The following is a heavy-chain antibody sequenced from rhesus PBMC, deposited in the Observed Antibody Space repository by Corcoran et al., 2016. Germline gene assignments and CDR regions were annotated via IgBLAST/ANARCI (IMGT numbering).Heavy chain of an antibody. CDR3: ARDPWGYSYSLFDY. CDR1: GGSISSSNC. CDR2: IIGISAST. Sequence: QVQLQESGPGLVRPSETLSLTCAVSGGSISSSNCWSWIRQPPGKGLEWFGYIIGISASTSYNPSRKSRVTISTDTSKNQFSLMLSSVTAADTAVYYCARDPWGYSYSLFDYWGQGVLVTVSS. J-gene: IGHJ4*01. D-gene: IGHD5-12*01. V-gene: IGHV4-65*01.